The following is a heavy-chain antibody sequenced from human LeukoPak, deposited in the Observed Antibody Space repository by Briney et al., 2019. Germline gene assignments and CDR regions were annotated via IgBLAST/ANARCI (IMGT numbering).Heavy chain of an antibody. Sequence: GGSLRLSCAASGFTFSSYAMSWVRQAPGKGLEWVSAISGSGGSTYYVDSVKGRFTISRDNFKNTLHLQMNSLRAEDTAVYYCAKARDYDSSGYSDYWGQGNLVTVSS. D-gene: IGHD3-22*01. CDR3: AKARDYDSSGYSDY. J-gene: IGHJ4*02. CDR1: GFTFSSYA. CDR2: ISGSGGST. V-gene: IGHV3-23*01.